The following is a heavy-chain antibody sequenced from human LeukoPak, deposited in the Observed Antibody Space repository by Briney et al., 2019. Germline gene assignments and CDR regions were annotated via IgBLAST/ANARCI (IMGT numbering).Heavy chain of an antibody. CDR3: TRSGLRGDLYYYYGMDV. D-gene: IGHD3-10*01. CDR1: GFTFSYYW. Sequence: GGSLRLSCAASGFTFSYYWMHWVRQAPGKGLVWVSRINSDGSSTSYADSVKGRFTISRDNAKNTLYLQMNSLRAEDTAVYYCTRSGLRGDLYYYYGMDVWGQGTTVTVSS. J-gene: IGHJ6*02. CDR2: INSDGSST. V-gene: IGHV3-74*01.